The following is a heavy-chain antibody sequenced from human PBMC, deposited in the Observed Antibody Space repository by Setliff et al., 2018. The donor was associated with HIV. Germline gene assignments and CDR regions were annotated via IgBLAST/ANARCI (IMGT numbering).Heavy chain of an antibody. V-gene: IGHV3-23*01. CDR2: IGAAGYPT. CDR3: AKVFAFGVDGFDI. J-gene: IGHJ3*02. CDR1: GFTFSNYA. D-gene: IGHD3-10*01. Sequence: PGGSLRLSCAASGFTFSNYAMGWVRQGPGKGLEWVSTIGAAGYPTHYAESVKGRFTISRDNGKKSLYLQMDSLRDEDTAVYYCAKVFAFGVDGFDIWGQGTMVTVSS.